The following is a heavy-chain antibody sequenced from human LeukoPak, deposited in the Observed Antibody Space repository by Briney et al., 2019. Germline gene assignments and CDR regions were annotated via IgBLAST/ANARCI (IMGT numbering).Heavy chain of an antibody. Sequence: GGSLRLSCAASGFTFSSLWMTWVRQAPGKGLEWVSYISSSGSTIYYADSVKGRFTISRDNAKNSLYLQMNSLRAEDTAVYYCARDLGMITFGGVIVTWGQGTLVTVSS. CDR3: ARDLGMITFGGVIVT. V-gene: IGHV3-48*03. CDR1: GFTFSSLW. CDR2: ISSSGSTI. J-gene: IGHJ5*02. D-gene: IGHD3-16*02.